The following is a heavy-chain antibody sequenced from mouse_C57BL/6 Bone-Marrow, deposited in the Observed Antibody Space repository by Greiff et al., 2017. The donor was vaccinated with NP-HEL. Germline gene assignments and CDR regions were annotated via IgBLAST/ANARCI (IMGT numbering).Heavy chain of an antibody. J-gene: IGHJ3*01. CDR2: ISSGSSTI. V-gene: IGHV5-17*01. CDR3: ARYYGSSYGFAY. Sequence: VKVVESGGGLVKPGGSLKLSCAASGFTFSDYGMHWVRQAPEKGLEWVAYISSGSSTIYYADTVKGRFTISRDNAKNTLFLQMTSLRSEDTAMYYCARYYGSSYGFAYWGQGTLVTVSA. CDR1: GFTFSDYG. D-gene: IGHD1-1*01.